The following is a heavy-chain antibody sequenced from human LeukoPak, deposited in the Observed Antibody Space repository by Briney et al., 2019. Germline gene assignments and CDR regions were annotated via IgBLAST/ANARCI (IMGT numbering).Heavy chain of an antibody. CDR2: IKQDGSEK. Sequence: PGGSLRLSCAASGFTFSSYAMSWVRQAPGKGLEWVAKIKQDGSEKYYVDSVEGRFTISRDNAKNSLYLQMNSLRAEDTAVYYCARGDGYAQRDWGQGTLVTVPS. J-gene: IGHJ4*02. CDR3: ARGDGYAQRD. V-gene: IGHV3-7*01. D-gene: IGHD5-12*01. CDR1: GFTFSSYA.